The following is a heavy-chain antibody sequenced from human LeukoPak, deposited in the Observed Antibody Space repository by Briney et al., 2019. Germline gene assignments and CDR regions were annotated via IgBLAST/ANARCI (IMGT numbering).Heavy chain of an antibody. J-gene: IGHJ3*02. Sequence: GGPLRLSCAVSGFTVSSNYMTWVRQAPGKGLEWVSVIYSGGSTDYADSVKGRFTISRDNSKDTLYLQMNSLRAEDTAVYYCARAGYYENYAFDIWGQGTMVTVSS. CDR3: ARAGYYENYAFDI. V-gene: IGHV3-66*01. CDR1: GFTVSSNY. CDR2: IYSGGST. D-gene: IGHD3-16*01.